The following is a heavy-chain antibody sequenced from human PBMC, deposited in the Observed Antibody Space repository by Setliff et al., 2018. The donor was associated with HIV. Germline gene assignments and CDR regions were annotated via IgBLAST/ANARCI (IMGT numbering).Heavy chain of an antibody. CDR1: GGSFSGYY. CDR3: ARDRAVPWGGSSSPFDY. Sequence: PSETLSLTCAVYGGSFSGYYWSWIRQPPGKGLEWIGEINHSGSANYNPSLKSRVTILVDKSKNQFSLKLSSVTAADTAVYYCARDRAVPWGGSSSPFDYWGQGTLVTVSS. V-gene: IGHV4-34*01. D-gene: IGHD6-6*01. J-gene: IGHJ4*02. CDR2: INHSGSA.